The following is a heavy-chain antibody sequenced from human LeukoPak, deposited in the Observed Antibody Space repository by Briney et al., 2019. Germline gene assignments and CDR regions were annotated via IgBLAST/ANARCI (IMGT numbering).Heavy chain of an antibody. Sequence: PWRALRLSCAASGFTLSSYGMHWVRPAPGQGLEWVGVIWYDGSNKYYADSVKGRFTISRDNSKNTLYLQMNSLRAEDTAVYYCAREREDYGSGSYPDYWGQGTLVTVSS. J-gene: IGHJ4*02. CDR1: GFTLSSYG. D-gene: IGHD3-10*01. CDR3: AREREDYGSGSYPDY. V-gene: IGHV3-33*01. CDR2: IWYDGSNK.